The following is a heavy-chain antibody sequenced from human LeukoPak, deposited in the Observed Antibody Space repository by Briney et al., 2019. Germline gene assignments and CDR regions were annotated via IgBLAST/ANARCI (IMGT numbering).Heavy chain of an antibody. D-gene: IGHD2-15*01. CDR1: GFTFSKTW. CDR3: ARGFCGGTCLTNWFDP. V-gene: IGHV3-7*01. J-gene: IGHJ5*02. CDR2: IKQDVSEK. Sequence: GGSLRLSCVASGFTFSKTWMTWVRQVPGKGLEWVANIKQDVSEKYYADSVKGRFTISRDNAKNSVYLQMNSLRAEDTAVYYCARGFCGGTCLTNWFDPWGQGTLVTVSS.